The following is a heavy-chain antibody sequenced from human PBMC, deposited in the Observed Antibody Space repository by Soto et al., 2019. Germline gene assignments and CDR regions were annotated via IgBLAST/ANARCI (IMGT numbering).Heavy chain of an antibody. CDR1: GFTFSNAW. CDR2: IKSKTDGGTT. CDR3: TTDSGLRYFDWLLSDDAFDI. D-gene: IGHD3-9*01. J-gene: IGHJ3*02. V-gene: IGHV3-15*01. Sequence: GGSLRLSCAASGFTFSNAWMSWVRQAPGKGLEWVGRIKSKTDGGTTDYAAPVKGRFTISRDDSKNTLYLQMNSLKTEDTAVYYCTTDSGLRYFDWLLSDDAFDIWGQGTMVTVSS.